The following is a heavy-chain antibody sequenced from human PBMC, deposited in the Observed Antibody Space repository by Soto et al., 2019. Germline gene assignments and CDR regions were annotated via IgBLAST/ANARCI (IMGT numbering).Heavy chain of an antibody. CDR3: ASERVAEMATGGYFDN. V-gene: IGHV1-69*01. CDR1: GGTFSDLA. J-gene: IGHJ4*02. Sequence: QVHLVQSGAEVKKPGSSVKVSCKTSGGTFSDLAFSWVRQAPRQGLEWGGGIVPLFGTPDYAQKFQGRVTINADESSSTVYMELRSLRSEDTAVYYCASERVAEMATGGYFDNWGQGTLVTVSS. CDR2: IVPLFGTP. D-gene: IGHD5-12*01.